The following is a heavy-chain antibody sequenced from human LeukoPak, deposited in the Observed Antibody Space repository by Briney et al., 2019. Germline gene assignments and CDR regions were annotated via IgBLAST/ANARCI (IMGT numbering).Heavy chain of an antibody. V-gene: IGHV4-34*01. CDR3: ARDRYCSSTSCYRNWFDP. Sequence: PSETLSLTCAVYGGSFSGYYWSWIRQPPGKGLEWIGEINHSGSTNYNPSLKSRVTTSVDTSKNQFSLKLSSVTAADTAVYYCARDRYCSSTSCYRNWFDPWGQGTLVTVSS. CDR2: INHSGST. CDR1: GGSFSGYY. J-gene: IGHJ5*02. D-gene: IGHD2-2*01.